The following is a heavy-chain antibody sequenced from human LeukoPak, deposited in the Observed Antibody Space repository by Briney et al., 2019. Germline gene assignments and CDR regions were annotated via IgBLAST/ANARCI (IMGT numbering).Heavy chain of an antibody. CDR3: ASAQEYSSGWYNWFDP. V-gene: IGHV4-39*07. D-gene: IGHD6-19*01. J-gene: IGHJ5*02. CDR1: GGSISSSSYY. Sequence: PSETLSLTCTVSGGSISSSSYYWGWIRQPPGKGLEWIGSIYYSGSTNYNPSLKSRVTISVDTSKNQFSLKLSSVTAADTAVYYCASAQEYSSGWYNWFDPWGQGTLVTVSS. CDR2: IYYSGST.